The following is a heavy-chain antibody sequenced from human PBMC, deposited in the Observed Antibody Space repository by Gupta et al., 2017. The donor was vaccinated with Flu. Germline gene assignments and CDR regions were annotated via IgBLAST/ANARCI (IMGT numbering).Heavy chain of an antibody. D-gene: IGHD6-13*01. Sequence: EVQLLESGGGVVQPGESLRLPCVVSGLTFCSSAMNWVRQAPGQGLEWLSTVGAGGDRTYYADSVMGRFTISRDNSKNTIYLQMNSLTGDDTAVYYCAKDRSGNPAIDYWGQGALVTVSA. V-gene: IGHV3-23*01. CDR1: GLTFCSSA. CDR2: VGAGGDRT. CDR3: AKDRSGNPAIDY. J-gene: IGHJ4*02.